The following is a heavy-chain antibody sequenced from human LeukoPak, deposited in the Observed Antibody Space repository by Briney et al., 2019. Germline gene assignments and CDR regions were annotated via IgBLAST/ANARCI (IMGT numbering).Heavy chain of an antibody. CDR3: ARGASSGYLYYFDY. V-gene: IGHV4-34*01. CDR1: GGSFSGYY. J-gene: IGHJ4*02. D-gene: IGHD3-22*01. Sequence: SETLSLTCAVYGGSFSGYYWSWIRQPPGKGLGWIGEINHSGSTNYNPSLKSRVTISVDTSKNQFSLKLSSVTAADTAVYYCARGASSGYLYYFDYWGQGTLVTVSS. CDR2: INHSGST.